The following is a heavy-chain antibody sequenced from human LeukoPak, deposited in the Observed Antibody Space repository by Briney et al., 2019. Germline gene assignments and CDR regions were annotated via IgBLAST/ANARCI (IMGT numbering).Heavy chain of an antibody. V-gene: IGHV3-66*01. Sequence: GGSLRLSCAASGFTVSSNYMSWVRQAPGKGLEWASVIYSGGTTYYADSVKGRFTISRDNSKNTLYLQMNRLRAEDTAVYYCARGVTPDWFDPWGQGTLVTVSS. CDR3: ARGVTPDWFDP. J-gene: IGHJ5*02. CDR2: IYSGGTT. CDR1: GFTVSSNY. D-gene: IGHD2-21*02.